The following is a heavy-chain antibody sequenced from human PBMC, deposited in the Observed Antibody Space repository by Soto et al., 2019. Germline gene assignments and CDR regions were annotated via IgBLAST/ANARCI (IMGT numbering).Heavy chain of an antibody. CDR3: ASSFTVPAAIGH. V-gene: IGHV1-3*01. D-gene: IGHD2-2*02. J-gene: IGHJ4*02. CDR2: INAGNGNT. Sequence: QVQLVQSGAEVKKPGASVKVSCKASGYTFTSYAMHWVRQAPGQRLEWMGWINAGNGNTKYSQKFQGRVTITRDTAASTAYMELSSLRCEDTAVYYCASSFTVPAAIGHWGKGTLVTVSS. CDR1: GYTFTSYA.